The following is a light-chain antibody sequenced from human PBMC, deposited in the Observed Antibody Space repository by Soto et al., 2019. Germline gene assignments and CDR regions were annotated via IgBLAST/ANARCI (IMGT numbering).Light chain of an antibody. Sequence: QAVVTQEPSLTVSPGGTVTLTCASSTGAVTSGYYPSWFQQKPGQAPRTLIYNTINKYSWTPARFSGSLLGGKAALTLSGVQPEDEAEYYCLLYYGGAYLFGTGTKLTVL. CDR2: NTI. J-gene: IGLJ1*01. CDR3: LLYYGGAYL. CDR1: TGAVTSGYY. V-gene: IGLV7-43*01.